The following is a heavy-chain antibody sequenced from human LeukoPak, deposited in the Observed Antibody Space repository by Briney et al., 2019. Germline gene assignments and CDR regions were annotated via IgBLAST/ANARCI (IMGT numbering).Heavy chain of an antibody. CDR3: ASWSTMIVVVPPIFNY. V-gene: IGHV3-7*01. J-gene: IGHJ4*02. D-gene: IGHD3-22*01. CDR1: GFTFSSYW. CDR2: IKQDGSEK. Sequence: GGSLRLSCAASGFTFSSYWMSWVRQAPGKGLEWVANIKQDGSEKYYVDSVKGRFTISRDNAENSLYLQMNSLRAEDTAVYYCASWSTMIVVVPPIFNYWGQGTLVTVSS.